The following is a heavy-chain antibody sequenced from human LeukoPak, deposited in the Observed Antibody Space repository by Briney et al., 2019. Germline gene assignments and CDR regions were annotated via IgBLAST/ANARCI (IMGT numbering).Heavy chain of an antibody. CDR1: GFTFNDYA. CDR3: AKGPGAAVGKRYIQH. V-gene: IGHV3-43D*03. CDR2: ISWDSGNT. J-gene: IGHJ1*01. D-gene: IGHD6-13*01. Sequence: GGSLRLSCAASGFTFNDYAMHWVRQAPGKGLEWVTLISWDSGNTYYADSVKGRFTISRDNSKNSLSLQMNSLRAEDTALYYCAKGPGAAVGKRYIQHWGQGTLVTVSS.